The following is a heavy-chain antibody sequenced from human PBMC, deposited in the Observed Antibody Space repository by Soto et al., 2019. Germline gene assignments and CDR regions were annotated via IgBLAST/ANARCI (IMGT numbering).Heavy chain of an antibody. CDR1: GGSISGSSYY. D-gene: IGHD4-17*01. V-gene: IGHV4-39*01. Sequence: SETLALTCTVSGGSISGSSYYWGWIRQPPGKGLECIGSVHYSGSTDYNPSLKSRVTISVDTSKNQFSLKLTSVTAADTAVYFCASFSGSTYGDYGRGINFCGQGTLVTVSS. CDR2: VHYSGST. CDR3: ASFSGSTYGDYGRGINF. J-gene: IGHJ4*02.